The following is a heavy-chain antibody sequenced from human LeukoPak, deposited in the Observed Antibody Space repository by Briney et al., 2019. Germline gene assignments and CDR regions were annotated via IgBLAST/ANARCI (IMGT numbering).Heavy chain of an antibody. CDR3: ARPDSSGYYYYFDY. CDR2: INHSGST. V-gene: IGHV4-34*01. CDR1: GGSFSVYY. Sequence: SETLSLTCAVYGGSFSVYYWSWIRQPPGKGLEWIGEINHSGSTNYNPSLKSRVTISVDTSKNQFSLKLSSVTAADTAVYYCARPDSSGYYYYFDYWGQGTLVTVSS. D-gene: IGHD3-22*01. J-gene: IGHJ4*02.